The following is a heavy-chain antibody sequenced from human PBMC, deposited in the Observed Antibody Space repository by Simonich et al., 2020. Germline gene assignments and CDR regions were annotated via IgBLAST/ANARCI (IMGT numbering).Heavy chain of an antibody. CDR2: FSIRRSYI. V-gene: IGHV3-21*01. CDR1: GFTFSSYS. J-gene: IGHJ4*02. CDR3: ARKRFLEWFFDY. D-gene: IGHD3-3*01. Sequence: EVQLVESGGGLVKPGGSLRLSCAASGFTFSSYSMNWVRQAPGKGLEGVDSFSIRRSYIYYADSVKGRFTISRDNAKNSLYLQMNSLRAEDTAVYYCARKRFLEWFFDYWGQGTLVTVSS.